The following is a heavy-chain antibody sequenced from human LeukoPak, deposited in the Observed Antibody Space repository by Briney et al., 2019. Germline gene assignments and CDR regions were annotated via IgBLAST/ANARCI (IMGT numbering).Heavy chain of an antibody. CDR3: AKHQPPY. Sequence: PGGSLRLSCAASGFTFSNYAMSWVRQGPGKGLECVSAIESGGKTFYADSVKGRFTISRDNSKNTVYLQMNNLRAEDTALYYCAKHQPPYWGQGTLVTVSS. V-gene: IGHV3-23*01. CDR2: IESGGKT. J-gene: IGHJ4*02. CDR1: GFTFSNYA.